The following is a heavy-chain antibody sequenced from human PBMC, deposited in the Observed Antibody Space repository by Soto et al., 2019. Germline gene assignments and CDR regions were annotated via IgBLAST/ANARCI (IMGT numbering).Heavy chain of an antibody. CDR1: GYTFTSYY. J-gene: IGHJ4*02. D-gene: IGHD6-19*01. V-gene: IGHV1-46*01. Sequence: AASVKVSCKASGYTFTSYYMHWVRQAPGQGLEWMGIINPSGGSTSYAQKFQGRVTMTRDTSTSTVYMELSSLRSEDTAVYYCARGGYSSGWYPRYFDYWGQGTLVTVSS. CDR3: ARGGYSSGWYPRYFDY. CDR2: INPSGGST.